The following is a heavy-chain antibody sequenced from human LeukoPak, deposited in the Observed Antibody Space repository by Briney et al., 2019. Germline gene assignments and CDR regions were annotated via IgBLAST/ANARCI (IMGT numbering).Heavy chain of an antibody. V-gene: IGHV4-61*02. J-gene: IGHJ4*02. CDR1: GGSVSSGSYY. CDR3: ARDICGYNYGCFDS. CDR2: IFNTGGT. Sequence: SETLSLTCTVSGGSVSSGSYYWGWIRQPAGKAPEWIGRIFNTGGTSYNPSLKSRVTISVDTSKNQFSLNLRSVTAADTAVYYCARDICGYNYGCFDSWGQGTLVTVSS. D-gene: IGHD5-18*01.